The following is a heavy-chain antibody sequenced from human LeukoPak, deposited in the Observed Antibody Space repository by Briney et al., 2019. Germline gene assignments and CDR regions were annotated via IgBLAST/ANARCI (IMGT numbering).Heavy chain of an antibody. D-gene: IGHD3-9*01. CDR3: ARLGIDYDILTGYIPDAFDI. CDR2: IYYSGST. J-gene: IGHJ3*02. V-gene: IGHV4-30-4*01. CDR1: GGSISSVDYY. Sequence: SGTLSLTCTVSGGSISSVDYYWSWIRQPPGKGLEWIGYIYYSGSTYYDPSLKSRVMISVDASKNQFSLKLSSVTAADTAVYYCARLGIDYDILTGYIPDAFDIWGQGTMVTVSS.